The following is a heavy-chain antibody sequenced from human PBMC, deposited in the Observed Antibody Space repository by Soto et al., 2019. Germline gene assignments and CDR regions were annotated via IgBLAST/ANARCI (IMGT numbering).Heavy chain of an antibody. CDR3: ARDQLYYNDISGRPLNAFDV. CDR2: TGLGSSTK. J-gene: IGHJ3*01. V-gene: IGHV3-48*01. CDR1: GFTFRNYG. D-gene: IGHD3-22*01. Sequence: GGSLRLSCAASGFTFRNYGMNWVRQAPGKGLEWVSYTGLGSSTKYYADPVEGRFTISRDNAKNSLYLQMNSLRAEDTAVYYCARDQLYYNDISGRPLNAFDVWGQGTMVTVSS.